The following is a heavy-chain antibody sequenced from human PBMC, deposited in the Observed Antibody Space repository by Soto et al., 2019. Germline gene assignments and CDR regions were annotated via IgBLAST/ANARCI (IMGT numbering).Heavy chain of an antibody. D-gene: IGHD1-1*01. Sequence: SETLSLTCAVYGGSFSGYYWSWIRQPPGKGLEWIGEINHSGSTNYNPSLKSRVTISVDTSKNQFSLKLSSVTAADTAVYYCARGSANLEPALRGYYYYYYMDVWGKGTTVTVSS. CDR2: INHSGST. CDR3: ARGSANLEPALRGYYYYYYMDV. J-gene: IGHJ6*03. V-gene: IGHV4-34*01. CDR1: GGSFSGYY.